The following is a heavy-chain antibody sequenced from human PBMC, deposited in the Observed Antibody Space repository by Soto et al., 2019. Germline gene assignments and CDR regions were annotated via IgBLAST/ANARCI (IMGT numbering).Heavy chain of an antibody. Sequence: ASVKVSCKASGYTFTGYYMHWVLQAPGQGLEWMGWINPNSGGTNYAQKFQGRVTMTRDTSISTAYMELSRLRSDDTAVYYCARSVGGYYYYGMDVWGQGTTVTVS. J-gene: IGHJ6*02. CDR2: INPNSGGT. V-gene: IGHV1-2*02. CDR3: ARSVGGYYYYGMDV. CDR1: GYTFTGYY. D-gene: IGHD2-15*01.